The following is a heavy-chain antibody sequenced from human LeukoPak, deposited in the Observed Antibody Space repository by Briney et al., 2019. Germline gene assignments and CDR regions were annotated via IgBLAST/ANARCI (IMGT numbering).Heavy chain of an antibody. Sequence: SQTLSLTCTVSGGSISSGGYYWSWIRQPPGKGLEWIGYIYHSGSTYYNPSLKSRVTISVDRSKNQFSLKLSSVTAADTAVYYCARSPPNYDFWSGSREGYYYYMDVWGKGTTVTVSS. CDR1: GGSISSGGYY. J-gene: IGHJ6*03. D-gene: IGHD3-3*01. V-gene: IGHV4-30-2*01. CDR3: ARSPPNYDFWSGSREGYYYYMDV. CDR2: IYHSGST.